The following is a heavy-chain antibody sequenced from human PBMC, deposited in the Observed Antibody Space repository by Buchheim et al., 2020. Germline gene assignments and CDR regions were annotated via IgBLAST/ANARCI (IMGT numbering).Heavy chain of an antibody. CDR2: ISYDGSNK. V-gene: IGHV3-30*18. CDR1: GFTFSSYG. Sequence: QVQLVESGGGVVQPGRSLRLSCAASGFTFSSYGMHWVRQAPGKGLEWVAVISYDGSNKYYADSVKGRFTISRDNSKNTLYLQMNSLRAEDTAVYYCAKEDYYGSGRVFDYWGQGTL. D-gene: IGHD3-10*01. J-gene: IGHJ4*02. CDR3: AKEDYYGSGRVFDY.